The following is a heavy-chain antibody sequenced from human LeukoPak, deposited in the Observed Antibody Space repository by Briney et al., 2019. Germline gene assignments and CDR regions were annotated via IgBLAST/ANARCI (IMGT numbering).Heavy chain of an antibody. D-gene: IGHD3-10*01. Sequence: PGGSLRLPCAASGFTFSNYWMSWVRQAPGKGLEWVANIEQDGSAKYYVVSVDGRFTVSRDNAENSLYLQMDFLRAEDTAVYYCARADYYGSILDYWGQGSLVTVSS. CDR1: GFTFSNYW. CDR3: ARADYYGSILDY. V-gene: IGHV3-7*04. CDR2: IEQDGSAK. J-gene: IGHJ4*02.